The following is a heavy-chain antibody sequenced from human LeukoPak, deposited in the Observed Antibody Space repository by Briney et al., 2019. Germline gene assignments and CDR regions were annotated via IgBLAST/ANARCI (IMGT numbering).Heavy chain of an antibody. D-gene: IGHD7-27*01. CDR2: IHYRGNT. V-gene: IGHV4-39*01. CDR1: GASISSSNSY. Sequence: SETLSLTCTVSGASISSSNSYWGWIRQPPGKGLEWIGSIHYRGNTYYNPSPKSRVSISVDTSKNHFSLELSSVTAADTAVYYCARHPATGDGWEDFDYWGQGTLVTVSS. CDR3: ARHPATGDGWEDFDY. J-gene: IGHJ4*02.